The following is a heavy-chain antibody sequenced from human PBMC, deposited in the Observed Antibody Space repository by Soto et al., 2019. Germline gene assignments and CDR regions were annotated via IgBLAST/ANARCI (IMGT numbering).Heavy chain of an antibody. CDR2: ISGSGGNT. J-gene: IGHJ5*02. V-gene: IGHV3-23*01. D-gene: IGHD2-15*01. CDR3: ANVRGHGIAGWFVP. CDR1: GFTFSSYA. Sequence: EVQLLESGGDLVQPGGSLRLSCAASGFTFSSYAMSWVRQAPGKGLEWVSTISGSGGNTYYADSVKGRFTISRDNSNNSQYPAMNILRARDTALSYCANVRGHGIAGWFVPWGQRTLVTVSS.